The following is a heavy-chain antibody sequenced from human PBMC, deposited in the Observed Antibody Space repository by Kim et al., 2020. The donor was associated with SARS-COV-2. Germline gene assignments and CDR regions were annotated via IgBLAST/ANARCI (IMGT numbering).Heavy chain of an antibody. J-gene: IGHJ6*02. V-gene: IGHV3-33*05. CDR2: ISCDGSNI. CDR1: GFTFSSYG. D-gene: IGHD2-21*02. Sequence: GGSLRLSCAASGFTFSSYGMHWVRQAPGKGLEWVAVISCDGSNIYYADSVKGRFTISRDNSKNTLYLQMNSLRAEDTAVYYCARDFSDSWYYYYGMDVWGQGTTVTVSS. CDR3: ARDFSDSWYYYYGMDV.